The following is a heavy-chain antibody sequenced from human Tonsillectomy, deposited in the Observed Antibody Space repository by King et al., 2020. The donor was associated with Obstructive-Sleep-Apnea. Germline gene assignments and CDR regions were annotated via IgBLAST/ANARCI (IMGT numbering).Heavy chain of an antibody. J-gene: IGHJ2*01. CDR1: GYSFTRYW. CDR3: ARRYYYGSGKGYFDL. Sequence: QLVQSGADVKKPGESLKISCKGAGYSFTRYWIGWVRQMPGKVLEWMGCIDPGASDTRYSPYFQGPVPISADKSIRTAYLQWSGLKASDTAMYYCARRYYYGSGKGYFDLWGRGTLVTVSS. D-gene: IGHD3-10*01. CDR2: IDPGASDT. V-gene: IGHV5-51*01.